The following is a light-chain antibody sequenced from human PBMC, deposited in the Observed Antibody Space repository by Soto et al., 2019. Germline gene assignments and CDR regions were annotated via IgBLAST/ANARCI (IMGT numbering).Light chain of an antibody. CDR2: DVS. CDR1: SSDVGGYDY. J-gene: IGLJ1*01. CDR3: CSYAGAYTYV. Sequence: QSALTQPRSVSGSPAESVTISCSGTSSDVGGYDYVSWYQQHPGKAPKLMIYDVSKRPSGVPDRFSGSKSGNTASLTISGLQAEDEAEYYCCSYAGAYTYVFATGTKLT. V-gene: IGLV2-11*01.